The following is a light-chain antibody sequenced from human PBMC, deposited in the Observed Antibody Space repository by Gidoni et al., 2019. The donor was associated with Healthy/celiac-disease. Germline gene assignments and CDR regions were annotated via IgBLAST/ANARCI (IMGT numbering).Light chain of an antibody. CDR1: QSISSY. V-gene: IGKV1-39*01. Sequence: IQMPQSPSSLSASVEDRVTITCRASQSISSYLNWYQQKPGKAPKLLIYAASSLQRGVPSRFSGSGAGTDFTLTISSLQPEDFATYYCQQSYSTPTFGGGTKVEIK. CDR2: AAS. J-gene: IGKJ4*01. CDR3: QQSYSTPT.